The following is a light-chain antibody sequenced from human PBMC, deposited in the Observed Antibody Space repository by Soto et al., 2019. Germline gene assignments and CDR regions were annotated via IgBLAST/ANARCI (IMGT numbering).Light chain of an antibody. V-gene: IGLV4-69*01. Sequence: QSVLTQSPSASASLGASVKLTCTLSNGHRSNAIAWHQQQPEKGPRYLMKVNSDGSLHKGDGIPDRFSGSSSGAERYLTISSLQSEDEADYHCQTWGTGIWVFGGGTQLTVL. CDR1: NGHRSNA. J-gene: IGLJ3*02. CDR2: VNSDGSL. CDR3: QTWGTGIWV.